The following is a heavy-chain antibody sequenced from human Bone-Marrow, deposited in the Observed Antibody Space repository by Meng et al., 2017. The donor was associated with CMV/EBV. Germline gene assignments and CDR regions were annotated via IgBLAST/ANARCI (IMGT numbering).Heavy chain of an antibody. CDR1: GYTFSTFG. J-gene: IGHJ5*02. CDR2: ISAYNGNT. CDR3: ARDLIAARPGWFDP. D-gene: IGHD6-6*01. Sequence: SGYTFSTFGISGVRQAPGQGFEWMGWISAYNGNTNNEQKYQGRVTMTTDTSTSTAYMELRSLRSDDTAVYFCARDLIAARPGWFDPWGQGTLVTVSS. V-gene: IGHV1-18*01.